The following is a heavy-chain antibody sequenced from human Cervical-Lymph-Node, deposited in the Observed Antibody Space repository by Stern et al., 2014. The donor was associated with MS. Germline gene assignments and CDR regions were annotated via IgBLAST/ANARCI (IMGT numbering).Heavy chain of an antibody. CDR1: GFSLTSGGVA. CDR2: IHGDETT. CDR3: ALSGDAWFDP. J-gene: IGHJ5*02. V-gene: IGHV2-5*02. Sequence: QVTLKESGPSLVKPTQTLTLTCNFTGFSLTSGGVAGGWIRQPPGKALEWLALIHGDETTYYRPSLRSRLTITKDAAINHVVLKMTNMDYVDTATYYCALSGDAWFDPWGQGTLVTVSS. D-gene: IGHD7-27*01.